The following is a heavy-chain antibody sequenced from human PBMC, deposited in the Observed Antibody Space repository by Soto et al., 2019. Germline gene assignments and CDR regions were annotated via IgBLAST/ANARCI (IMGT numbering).Heavy chain of an antibody. Sequence: GGSLRLSCAASGFTFSSYAMSWVRQAPGKGLEWVSAISGSGGSTYYADSVKGRFTISRGNSKNTLFLQMSSLRAEDTAVYYCAKRIMATIGHFDSWGQGTLVTVSS. CDR1: GFTFSSYA. CDR3: AKRIMATIGHFDS. CDR2: ISGSGGST. V-gene: IGHV3-23*01. D-gene: IGHD5-12*01. J-gene: IGHJ4*02.